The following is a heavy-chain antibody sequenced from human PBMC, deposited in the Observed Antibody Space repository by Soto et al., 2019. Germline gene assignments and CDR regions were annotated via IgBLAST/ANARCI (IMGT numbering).Heavy chain of an antibody. CDR2: INHSGST. CDR3: ARGKDIVVVVTAEYFQH. Sequence: SETLSLTWAVSGGSFSDDCWSWIRQPPGKGLEWIGEINHSGSTNYDLSLKSRVTISVDTPKNQFSLKLSSVTAADTAVYYCARGKDIVVVVTAEYFQHWGQGALVTVSS. V-gene: IGHV4-34*01. J-gene: IGHJ1*01. D-gene: IGHD2-15*01. CDR1: GGSFSDDC.